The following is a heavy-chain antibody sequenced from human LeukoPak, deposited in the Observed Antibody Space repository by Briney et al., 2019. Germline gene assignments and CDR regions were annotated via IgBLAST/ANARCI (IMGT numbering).Heavy chain of an antibody. Sequence: SEALSLTCTVSGYSISSGYYWGWIRQPPGKGLEWIGSIYHSGSTYYNPSLKSRVTISVDTSKNQFSLNLNSVTAADTAVYYCAGEERTIDAFDIWGQGTMVTVSS. D-gene: IGHD4/OR15-4a*01. CDR1: GYSISSGYY. CDR3: AGEERTIDAFDI. V-gene: IGHV4-38-2*02. J-gene: IGHJ3*02. CDR2: IYHSGST.